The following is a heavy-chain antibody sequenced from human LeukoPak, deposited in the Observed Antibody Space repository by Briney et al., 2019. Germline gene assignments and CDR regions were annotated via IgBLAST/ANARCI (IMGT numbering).Heavy chain of an antibody. CDR2: IYYSRST. J-gene: IGHJ4*02. CDR1: GGSISSSSYY. V-gene: IGHV4-39*07. CDR3: ARVILEIQWLVQGTFDY. D-gene: IGHD6-19*01. Sequence: SETLSLTCTVSGGSISSSSYYWGWIRQPPGKGLEWIGSIYYSRSTYYNPSLKSRVTISVDTSKNQFSLKLSSVTAADTAVYYCARVILEIQWLVQGTFDYWGQGTLVTVSS.